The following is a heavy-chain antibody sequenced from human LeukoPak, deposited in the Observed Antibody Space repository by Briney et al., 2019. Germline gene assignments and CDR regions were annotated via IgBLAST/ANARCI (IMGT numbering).Heavy chain of an antibody. D-gene: IGHD3-3*01. V-gene: IGHV1-24*01. CDR2: FDPEDGET. J-gene: IGHJ4*02. CDR1: GYTLTELS. CDR3: ASSATSYYDFWSGYSFDY. Sequence: ASVKVSCKVSGYTLTELSMHWVRQAPGKGLEWMGGFDPEDGETIYAQKFQGRVTITADESTSTAYMELSSLRSEDTAVYYCASSATSYYDFWSGYSFDYWGQGTLVTVSS.